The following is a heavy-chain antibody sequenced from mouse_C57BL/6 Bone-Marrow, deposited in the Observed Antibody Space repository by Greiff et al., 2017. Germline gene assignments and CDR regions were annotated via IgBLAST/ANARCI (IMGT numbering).Heavy chain of an antibody. CDR2: IYPRSGNT. D-gene: IGHD1-1*01. CDR3: ARKSTIYYYGSSYFDY. V-gene: IGHV1-81*01. Sequence: QVQLQQSGAELARPGASVKLSCKASGYTFTSYGISWVKQRTGQGLEWIGEIYPRSGNTYYNEKFKGKATLTADKSSSTAYMELRSLTSEDSAVYFCARKSTIYYYGSSYFDYWGQGTTLTVSS. J-gene: IGHJ2*01. CDR1: GYTFTSYG.